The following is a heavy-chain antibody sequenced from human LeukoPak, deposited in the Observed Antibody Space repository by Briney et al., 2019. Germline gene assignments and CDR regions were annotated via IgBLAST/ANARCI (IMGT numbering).Heavy chain of an antibody. CDR1: GGSVSSGNYY. CDR2: IHYSGST. J-gene: IGHJ6*02. V-gene: IGHV4-30-4*01. CDR3: ARGPLGFGELPYGMDV. Sequence: PSETLSLTCTVSGGSVSSGNYYWSSIRQHPGKGLEWIGYIHYSGSTYFNPSLKSRVTMSVETSKNQFSLKLSSVTAADTAVYYCARGPLGFGELPYGMDVWGQRNTITVSS. D-gene: IGHD3-10*01.